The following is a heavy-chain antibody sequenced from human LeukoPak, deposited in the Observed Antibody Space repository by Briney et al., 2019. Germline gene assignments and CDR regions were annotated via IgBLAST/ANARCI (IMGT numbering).Heavy chain of an antibody. Sequence: GGSLRLSCAASGFTFSSYAMNWVRQAPGKGLEWVSSISSSSSYIYYADSVKGRFTISRDNAKNSLYLQMNSLRAEDTAVYYCARDGGYSSSWWSYWGQGTLVTVSS. J-gene: IGHJ4*02. D-gene: IGHD6-13*01. CDR1: GFTFSSYA. CDR3: ARDGGYSSSWWSY. V-gene: IGHV3-21*01. CDR2: ISSSSSYI.